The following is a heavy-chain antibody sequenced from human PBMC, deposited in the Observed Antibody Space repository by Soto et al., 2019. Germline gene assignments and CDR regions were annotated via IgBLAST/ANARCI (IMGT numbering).Heavy chain of an antibody. J-gene: IGHJ4*02. CDR1: GYIFPSLG. Sequence: ASARSSSRASGYIFPSLGISWLRQAPGQGLEWMGWISLYSGNTDYAQKYQGRVTMTTDTSTSTAYMELRILTSDDTAVYYCARDRSSSDHWGQGTLVNVSS. V-gene: IGHV1-18*01. D-gene: IGHD6-6*01. CDR3: ARDRSSSDH. CDR2: ISLYSGNT.